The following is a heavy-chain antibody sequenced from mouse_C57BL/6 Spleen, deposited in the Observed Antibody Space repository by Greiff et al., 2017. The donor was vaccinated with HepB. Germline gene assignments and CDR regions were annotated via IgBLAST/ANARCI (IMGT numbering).Heavy chain of an antibody. V-gene: IGHV5-17*01. J-gene: IGHJ1*03. Sequence: EVKLMESGGGLVKPGGSLKLSCAASGFTFSDYGMHWVRQAPEKGLEWVAYISSGSSTIYYADTVKGRFTISRDNAKNTLFLQMTSLRSEDTAMYYCARRMLTGAYWYFDVWGTGTTVTVSS. CDR2: ISSGSSTI. D-gene: IGHD4-1*01. CDR3: ARRMLTGAYWYFDV. CDR1: GFTFSDYG.